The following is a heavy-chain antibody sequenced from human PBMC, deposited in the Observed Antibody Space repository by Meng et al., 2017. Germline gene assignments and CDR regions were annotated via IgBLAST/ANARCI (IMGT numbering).Heavy chain of an antibody. V-gene: IGHV4-34*01. CDR2: VNHCAST. Sequence: HWCVRLLRRSLLLAHTRAAAGWLDCVYYGTRFRESTGKGREWFVEVNHCASTIYNPSLNSRFTIAVDSSKTQFSLKLSSVSAADTVVYYWARKFTMVRGIYNWVDPWGQGTLVTVSS. CDR1: GWLDCVYY. CDR3: ARKFTMVRGIYNWVDP. J-gene: IGHJ5*02. D-gene: IGHD3-10*01.